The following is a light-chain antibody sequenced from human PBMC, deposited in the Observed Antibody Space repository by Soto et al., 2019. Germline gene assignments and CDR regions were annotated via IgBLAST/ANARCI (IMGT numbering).Light chain of an antibody. CDR1: QSVLYSSNNKNY. V-gene: IGKV4-1*01. CDR2: WAS. CDR3: QQYYSTPLT. J-gene: IGKJ1*01. Sequence: DIVMTQSPDSLAVSLGERATINCKSSQSVLYSSNNKNYLAWYQQKPGQPPKLLIYWASTRESGVPDRFSGSGSGTDVTLTSSSLRAEDVAVYYCQQYYSTPLTFVQGTKVEIK.